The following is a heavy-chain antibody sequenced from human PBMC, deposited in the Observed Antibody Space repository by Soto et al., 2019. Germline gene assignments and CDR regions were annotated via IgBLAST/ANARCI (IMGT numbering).Heavy chain of an antibody. CDR1: GYTFTSYD. V-gene: IGHV1-8*01. Sequence: ASVKVSCKASGYTFTSYDINWVRQATGQGLEWMGWMNPNSGNTGYAQKFQGRVTMTRNTSISTAYMELSSLRSEDTAVYYCAREGVVADTFWFDPWGQGTLVTASS. CDR2: MNPNSGNT. CDR3: AREGVVADTFWFDP. J-gene: IGHJ5*02. D-gene: IGHD2-15*01.